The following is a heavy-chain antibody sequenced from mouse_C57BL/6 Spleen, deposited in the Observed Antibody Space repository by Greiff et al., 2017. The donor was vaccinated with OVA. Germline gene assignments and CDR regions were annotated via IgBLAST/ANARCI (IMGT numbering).Heavy chain of an antibody. Sequence: VQLQQSGPELVKPGASVKISCKASGYSFTGYYMNWVKQSPEKSLEWIGEINPSTGGTTYNQKFKAKATLTVDKSSSTAYMQLKSLTSEDSAVYYCARGGVYGSSYEYFDVWGTGTTVTVSS. CDR1: GYSFTGYY. D-gene: IGHD1-1*01. CDR3: ARGGVYGSSYEYFDV. J-gene: IGHJ1*03. V-gene: IGHV1-42*01. CDR2: INPSTGGT.